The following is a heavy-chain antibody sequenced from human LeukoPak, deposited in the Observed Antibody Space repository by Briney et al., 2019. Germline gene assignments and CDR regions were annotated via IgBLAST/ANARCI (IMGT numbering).Heavy chain of an antibody. CDR2: IKKDGSEK. J-gene: IGHJ3*02. CDR1: GFSFGNSW. D-gene: IGHD3-16*01. Sequence: GGSLRLSCAASGFSFGNSWMAWVRQAPGKGLEWVANIKKDGSEKIYGDSVKGRLIISRDNAKNSLSLQMNSLRAEDTAVYFCARADLINDAFDIWGQGTMVTVSS. CDR3: ARADLINDAFDI. V-gene: IGHV3-7*01.